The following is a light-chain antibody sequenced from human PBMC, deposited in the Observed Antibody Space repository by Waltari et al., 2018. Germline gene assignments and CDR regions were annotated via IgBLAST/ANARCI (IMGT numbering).Light chain of an antibody. V-gene: IGKV1-39*01. CDR1: QTISSY. CDR3: MQSVNLPLT. J-gene: IGKJ4*01. CDR2: AAS. Sequence: DIQMTQSPSSLSVSVGDRVTITCRASQTISSYLNWYQQKPGKAPKFQIYAASSLQSGVPSRFSGSGSGTDFTLKISRVEADDVGFYYCMQSVNLPLTFGGGTKVEIK.